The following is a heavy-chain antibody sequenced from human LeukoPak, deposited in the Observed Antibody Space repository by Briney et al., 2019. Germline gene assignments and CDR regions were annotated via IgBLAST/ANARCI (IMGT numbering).Heavy chain of an antibody. CDR1: GFTFSSYA. D-gene: IGHD2-2*01. Sequence: PGGSLRLSRAASGFTFSSYAMSWVRQAPGKGLEWVSAISGSGGSTYYADSVKGRFTISRDNSKNTLYLQMNSLRAEDTAVYYCAKDQMAGVVPAATPDDAFDIWGQGTMVTVSS. CDR2: ISGSGGST. CDR3: AKDQMAGVVPAATPDDAFDI. J-gene: IGHJ3*02. V-gene: IGHV3-23*01.